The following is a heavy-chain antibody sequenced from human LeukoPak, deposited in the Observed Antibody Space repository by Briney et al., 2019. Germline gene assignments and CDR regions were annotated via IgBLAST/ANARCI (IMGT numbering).Heavy chain of an antibody. J-gene: IGHJ5*02. Sequence: SETLSFTCTVSGVSISSYSWSWIRQPPGKGLEWIGYIYYSGSANYNPSLKSRVTISVDTSKNHFSLKLSSVTAADTALYYCAIYAGSYNWFYPWGQGTLVTVSS. CDR1: GVSISSYS. D-gene: IGHD1-26*01. CDR2: IYYSGSA. V-gene: IGHV4-59*01. CDR3: AIYAGSYNWFYP.